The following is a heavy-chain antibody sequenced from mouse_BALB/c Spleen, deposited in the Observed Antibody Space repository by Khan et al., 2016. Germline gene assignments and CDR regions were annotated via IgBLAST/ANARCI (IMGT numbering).Heavy chain of an antibody. CDR2: IDPANGNT. J-gene: IGHJ3*01. Sequence: VQLQQSGAELVKPGASVKLSCTASGFNIKDTYMHWVKQRPEQGLEWIGRIDPANGNTTYDPKFQGKVTITADTSSNTAYLQLSSLKSEDTAVYYRARGRTAFAYWGQGTLVTVSA. V-gene: IGHV14-3*02. CDR3: ARGRTAFAY. CDR1: GFNIKDTY. D-gene: IGHD4-1*01.